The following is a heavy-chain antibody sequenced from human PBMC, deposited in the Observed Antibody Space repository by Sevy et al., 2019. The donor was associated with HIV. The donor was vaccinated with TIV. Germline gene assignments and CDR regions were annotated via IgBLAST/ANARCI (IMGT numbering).Heavy chain of an antibody. CDR3: ARGVGIAVAGTGNY. CDR2: ISSSRSYI. Sequence: GGSLRLSCAASGFTFSSYSMNWVRQAPGKGLEWVSSISSSRSYIYYADSVKGRFTISRDNAKNSLYLQMNSLRAEDTAVYYCARGVGIAVAGTGNYWGQGTLVTVSS. V-gene: IGHV3-21*01. D-gene: IGHD6-19*01. CDR1: GFTFSSYS. J-gene: IGHJ4*02.